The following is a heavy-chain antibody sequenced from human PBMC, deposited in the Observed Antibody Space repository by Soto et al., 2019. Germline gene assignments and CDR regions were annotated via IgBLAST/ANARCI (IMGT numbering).Heavy chain of an antibody. D-gene: IGHD5-12*01. CDR2: IAGPTPYI. V-gene: IGHV3-21*06. Sequence: EVHLVESGGGLVRPGLSLRLSCAGSGFDFNTYTLNWVRQAPGKGLEWIASIAGPTPYIYYAGSVRGRFTISRDNAKNSLSLQMNSLRADDTGVYYCARTQRGYDYAHSFDFWGQGTLVTVSS. J-gene: IGHJ4*02. CDR1: GFDFNTYT. CDR3: ARTQRGYDYAHSFDF.